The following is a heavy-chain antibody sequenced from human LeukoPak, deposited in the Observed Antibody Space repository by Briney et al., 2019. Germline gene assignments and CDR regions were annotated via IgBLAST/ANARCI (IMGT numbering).Heavy chain of an antibody. CDR1: GGSISSGGYY. J-gene: IGHJ4*02. Sequence: SQTLSLTCTVSGGSISSGGYYWSWIRQPPGKGLEWIGYIYYSGSTYYNPSLKSRVTISVDTSKNQFSLKPSSVTAADTAVYYCARGDPGVIITPFDYWGQGTLVTVSS. CDR2: IYYSGST. CDR3: ARGDPGVIITPFDY. D-gene: IGHD3-10*01. V-gene: IGHV4-30-4*01.